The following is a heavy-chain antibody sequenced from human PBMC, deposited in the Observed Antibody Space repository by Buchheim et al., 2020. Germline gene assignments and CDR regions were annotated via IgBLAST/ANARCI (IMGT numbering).Heavy chain of an antibody. J-gene: IGHJ5*02. D-gene: IGHD3-3*01. Sequence: QITLKESGPTLVKPTQTLTLTCTFSGFSLSTSGVGVGWIRQPPGKALEWLALIYWDDDKRYSPYLKSRLTITKDTSKNQVVLTMTNMDPVDTATYYCAHRLDDFWSGYYQDNWFDPWGQGTL. V-gene: IGHV2-5*02. CDR2: IYWDDDK. CDR1: GFSLSTSGVG. CDR3: AHRLDDFWSGYYQDNWFDP.